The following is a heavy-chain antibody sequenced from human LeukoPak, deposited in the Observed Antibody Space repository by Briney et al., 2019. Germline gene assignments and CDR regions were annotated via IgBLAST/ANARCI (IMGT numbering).Heavy chain of an antibody. J-gene: IGHJ4*02. V-gene: IGHV3-23*01. CDR1: GFTFRSYS. CDR2: FSGISTAT. CDR3: AKDSGINGYHPFDS. Sequence: PGGSLRLSCAASGFTFRSYSMNWVRQAPGKGLEWVAAFSGISTATYYADSVTGRFTISRDNSKNTLYLQMNSPRAEDTAIYYCAKDSGINGYHPFDSWGQGTLVTVSS. D-gene: IGHD5-18*01.